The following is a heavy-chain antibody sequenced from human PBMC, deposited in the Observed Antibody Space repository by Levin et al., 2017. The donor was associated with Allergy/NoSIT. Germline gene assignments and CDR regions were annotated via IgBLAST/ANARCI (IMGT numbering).Heavy chain of an antibody. D-gene: IGHD1/OR15-1a*01. V-gene: IGHV1-69*13. CDR3: ARGVVSGTYYHYYMDV. J-gene: IGHJ6*03. CDR1: GGTFSYYA. Sequence: SVKVSCQASGGTFSYYAISWVRQAPGQGLEWMGGIIPIYGTAKYAQKFQGRVTVTADGTTSTAYMELSSLRSEDTAVYYCARGVVSGTYYHYYMDVWGKGTTVTVSS. CDR2: IIPIYGTA.